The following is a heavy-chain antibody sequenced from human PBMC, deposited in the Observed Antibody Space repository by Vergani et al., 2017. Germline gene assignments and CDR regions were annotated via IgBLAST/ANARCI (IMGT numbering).Heavy chain of an antibody. D-gene: IGHD3-3*01. V-gene: IGHV4-59*01. CDR2: IYYSGST. Sequence: QVQLQESGPGLVKPSQTLSLTCTVSGGSISSYYWSWIRQPPGKGLEWVGYIYYSGSTNYNPSLKGRVTISVDTSKNQFSLKLSSVTAADTAVYYCATSHYDFWSGYYIDYWGQGTLVTVSS. CDR3: ATSHYDFWSGYYIDY. CDR1: GGSISSYY. J-gene: IGHJ4*02.